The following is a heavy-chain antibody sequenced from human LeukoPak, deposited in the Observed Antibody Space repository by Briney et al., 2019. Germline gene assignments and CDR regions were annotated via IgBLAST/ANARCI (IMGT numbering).Heavy chain of an antibody. CDR1: GGTFSSYA. CDR3: ARDRGLTMVRGVIFDY. J-gene: IGHJ4*02. V-gene: IGHV1-69*13. D-gene: IGHD3-10*01. Sequence: ASVKVSCKASGGTFSSYAISWVRQAPGQGLEWTGGIMPIFGTANYAQKFQGRVTITADESTSTAYMELSSLRSEDTAVYYCARDRGLTMVRGVIFDYWGQGTLVTVSS. CDR2: IMPIFGTA.